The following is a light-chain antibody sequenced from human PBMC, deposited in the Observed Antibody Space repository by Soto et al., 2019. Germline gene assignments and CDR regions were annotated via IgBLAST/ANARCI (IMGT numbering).Light chain of an antibody. V-gene: IGKV3-20*01. CDR2: GAS. CDR3: RQYGRSLGFA. CDR1: QRVSSN. J-gene: IGKJ4*01. Sequence: AQSPDPLSVSSGERATLSCRGSQRVSSNLAWYQEKPGQAPRLLIYGASSRATGIPDRFSGSGSGTDFTLTINRLEPEDFAVYYCRQYGRSLGFACGGGTKVDIK.